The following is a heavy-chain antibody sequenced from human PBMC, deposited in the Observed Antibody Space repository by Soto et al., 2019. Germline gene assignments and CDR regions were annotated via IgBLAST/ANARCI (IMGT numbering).Heavy chain of an antibody. V-gene: IGHV4-61*01. D-gene: IGHD3-9*01. CDR3: ARDLAGYYIDF. Sequence: SETLSLTCTVSGGSVSSGSYYWSWIRQPPGKGLEWIGYIYYSGSTYYNPSLKSRVTISVDTSKNQFSLKLSSVTAADTAVYYCARDLAGYYIDFWGQGTLVTVSS. CDR1: GGSVSSGSYY. J-gene: IGHJ4*02. CDR2: IYYSGST.